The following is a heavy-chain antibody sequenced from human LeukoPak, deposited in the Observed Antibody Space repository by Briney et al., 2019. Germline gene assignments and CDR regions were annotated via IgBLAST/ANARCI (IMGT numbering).Heavy chain of an antibody. J-gene: IGHJ4*02. CDR2: IYYSGST. Sequence: PSETLSLTCTVSGGSLSNYYWSWIRQPLGKGLEWIAYIYYSGSTNSNPSLKSRVTISVDTSKNQFSLKLSSVTAADTAVYYCARGRYYFDYWGQGTLVTVSS. CDR1: GGSLSNYY. CDR3: ARGRYYFDY. V-gene: IGHV4-59*01. D-gene: IGHD3-10*01.